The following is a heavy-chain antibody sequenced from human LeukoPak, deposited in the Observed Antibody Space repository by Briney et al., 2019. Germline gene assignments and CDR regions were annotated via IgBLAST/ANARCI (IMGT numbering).Heavy chain of an antibody. CDR3: ARQGGGNRNGMDV. J-gene: IGHJ6*02. CDR1: SGSISSYY. CDR2: IYYSGST. V-gene: IGHV4-59*08. Sequence: SETLSLTCAVCSGSISSYYWTWIRQPPGKGLEWLGYIYYSGSTNYNPSLKSRVTISVDTSKNQFSLKLSSVTAADTAVYYCARQGGGNRNGMDVWGQGTTVTVSS. D-gene: IGHD4-23*01.